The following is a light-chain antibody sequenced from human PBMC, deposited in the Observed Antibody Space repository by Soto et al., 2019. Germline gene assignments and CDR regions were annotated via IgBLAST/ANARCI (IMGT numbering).Light chain of an antibody. V-gene: IGLV1-44*01. Sequence: SVLTQPPSASGTPGQRVTISCSGSSSNIGSNTVNWYQQLPGTAPKLLIYSSNQRPSGVPDRFSGSKSGTSASLAISGLQSEDEADYYCAAWDDSLNGQVFGGGTKVTVL. CDR2: SSN. J-gene: IGLJ2*01. CDR1: SSNIGSNT. CDR3: AAWDDSLNGQV.